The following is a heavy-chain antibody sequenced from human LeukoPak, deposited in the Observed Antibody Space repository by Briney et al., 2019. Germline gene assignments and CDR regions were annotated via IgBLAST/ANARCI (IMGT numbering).Heavy chain of an antibody. CDR1: GGSISSYY. Sequence: SETLSLTCTVSGGSISSYYWSWIRQPPGKGLEWIGYIYYSGSTNYNPSLMSRGTISVETSKKQLSLKLSSETAADTAVYYCAREVWSAFDIWGQGTMVTDSS. D-gene: IGHD2-21*01. V-gene: IGHV4-59*12. CDR2: IYYSGST. J-gene: IGHJ3*02. CDR3: AREVWSAFDI.